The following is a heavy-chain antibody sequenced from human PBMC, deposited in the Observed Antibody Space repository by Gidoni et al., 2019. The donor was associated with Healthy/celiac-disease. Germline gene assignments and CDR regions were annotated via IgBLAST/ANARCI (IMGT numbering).Heavy chain of an antibody. CDR3: ARGDYGDYGVRDAFDI. Sequence: QLQLQESGSGLVKPSQTLSLTCAVSGGSISSGGYSWRWIRQPPGKGLEWIGYIYHSGSTYYNPSLKSRVTISVDRSKNQFSLKLSSVTAADTAVYYCARGDYGDYGVRDAFDIWGQGTMVTVSS. J-gene: IGHJ3*02. V-gene: IGHV4-30-2*01. CDR1: GGSISSGGYS. CDR2: IYHSGST. D-gene: IGHD4-17*01.